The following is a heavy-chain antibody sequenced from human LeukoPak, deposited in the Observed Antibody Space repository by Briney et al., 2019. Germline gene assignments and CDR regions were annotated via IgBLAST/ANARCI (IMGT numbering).Heavy chain of an antibody. Sequence: QPGGSLRLSCAASGFIVSSTYMSWVRQAPGKGLEWVSVLYSGGTTYYADSVKGRFTISRDNSKNTLYLQMNSLRAEDTAVYYCARVAGYDFWSGYGLADYYYMDVWGKGTTVTVSS. D-gene: IGHD3-3*01. CDR3: ARVAGYDFWSGYGLADYYYMDV. CDR2: LYSGGTT. J-gene: IGHJ6*03. CDR1: GFIVSSTY. V-gene: IGHV3-66*02.